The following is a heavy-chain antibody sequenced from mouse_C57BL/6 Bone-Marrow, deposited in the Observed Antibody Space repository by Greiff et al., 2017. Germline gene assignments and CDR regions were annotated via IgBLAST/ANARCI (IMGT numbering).Heavy chain of an antibody. D-gene: IGHD2-4*01. V-gene: IGHV10-3*01. CDR3: VREGIMITTNYFDY. CDR1: GFTFNTYA. Sequence: EVQLVESGGGLVQPKGSLKLSCAASGFTFNTYAMHWVRQAPGKGLEWVARIRSKSSNYATYYADSVKDRFTISRDDSQSMLYLQMNNLKTEDTAMYYCVREGIMITTNYFDYWGQGTTLTVSS. J-gene: IGHJ2*01. CDR2: IRSKSSNYAT.